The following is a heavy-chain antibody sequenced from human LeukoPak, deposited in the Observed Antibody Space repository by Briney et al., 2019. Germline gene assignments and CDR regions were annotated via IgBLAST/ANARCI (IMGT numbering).Heavy chain of an antibody. CDR2: ISAYNGNT. D-gene: IGHD3-10*01. CDR1: GYTFTSYG. Sequence: GASVKVSCKASGYTFTSYGISWLRQAPGQGLEWMGWISAYNGNTNYAQKLQGRVTMTTDTSTSTAYMELRSLRSDDTAVYYCAREGSITMGRGVIYYWGQGTLVTVSS. V-gene: IGHV1-18*01. J-gene: IGHJ4*02. CDR3: AREGSITMGRGVIYY.